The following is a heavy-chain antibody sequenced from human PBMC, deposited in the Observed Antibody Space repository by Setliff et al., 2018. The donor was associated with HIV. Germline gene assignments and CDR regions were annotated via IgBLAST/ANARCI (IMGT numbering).Heavy chain of an antibody. J-gene: IGHJ4*02. D-gene: IGHD6-13*01. V-gene: IGHV1-3*01. Sequence: ASVKVSCKASGDTFTTYALHWVRQAPGQRLEWMGWINAGNGDTKSSRKFQGRVTITRDTSASTAYMELSILRSEDTGVYYCAIGSSNWPHRPNNYYFDYWGQGTPVTVSS. CDR3: AIGSSNWPHRPNNYYFDY. CDR2: INAGNGDT. CDR1: GDTFTTYA.